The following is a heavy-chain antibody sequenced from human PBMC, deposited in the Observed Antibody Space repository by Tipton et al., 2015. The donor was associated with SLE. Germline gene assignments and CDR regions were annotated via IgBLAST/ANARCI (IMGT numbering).Heavy chain of an antibody. J-gene: IGHJ4*02. Sequence: TLSLTCAVYGGSFSGYYWSWIRQPPGKGLEWIGEINHSGSTNYNPSLKSRVTISVDTSKNHFSLKLSSVTAADTAVYFCAGSPNTSYFDYWGQGTLVTVSS. CDR2: INHSGST. V-gene: IGHV4-34*09. CDR1: GGSFSGYY. CDR3: AGSPNTSYFDY.